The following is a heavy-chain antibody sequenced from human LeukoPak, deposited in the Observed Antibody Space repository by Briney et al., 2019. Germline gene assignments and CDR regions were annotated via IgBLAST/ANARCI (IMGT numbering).Heavy chain of an antibody. J-gene: IGHJ4*02. V-gene: IGHV3-21*01. Sequence: KAGGSLRLSCAASGLIFSSHTMNWVRQAPGKGLEWVSSISSSSTYTDYADSVKGRFTISRDNAKNSLYLQMSSLRAEDTAVYYCARDTGPFDYWGQGTLVTVSS. CDR1: GLIFSSHT. CDR2: ISSSSTYT. CDR3: ARDTGPFDY.